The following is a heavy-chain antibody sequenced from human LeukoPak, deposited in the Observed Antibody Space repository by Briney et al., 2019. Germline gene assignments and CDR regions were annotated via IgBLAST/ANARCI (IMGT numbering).Heavy chain of an antibody. J-gene: IGHJ6*03. CDR2: MNPNSGNT. Sequence: GASVKVSCKASGYTFTSYDINWVRQATGQGLEWMGWMNPNSGNTGYAQKFQSRVTMTRNTSISTAYMELSSLRSEDTAVYYCARGGELRYFDWLLTSYYYYYYMDVWGKGTTVTISS. D-gene: IGHD3-9*01. CDR3: ARGGELRYFDWLLTSYYYYYYMDV. V-gene: IGHV1-8*01. CDR1: GYTFTSYD.